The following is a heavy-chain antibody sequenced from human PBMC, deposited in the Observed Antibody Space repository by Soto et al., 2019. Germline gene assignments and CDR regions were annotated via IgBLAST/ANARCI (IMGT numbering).Heavy chain of an antibody. Sequence: GGSLRLSCAASGFTFSNYWMTWVRQAPGKGLEWVANIKQDRSENYYVDSVKGRFTISRDNAKNSLYLHKNSLKADDTAVYYCVRVFDTYYFDLWGQGNMVTVSS. J-gene: IGHJ4*02. CDR1: GFTFSNYW. V-gene: IGHV3-7*01. D-gene: IGHD3-9*01. CDR3: VRVFDTYYFDL. CDR2: IKQDRSEN.